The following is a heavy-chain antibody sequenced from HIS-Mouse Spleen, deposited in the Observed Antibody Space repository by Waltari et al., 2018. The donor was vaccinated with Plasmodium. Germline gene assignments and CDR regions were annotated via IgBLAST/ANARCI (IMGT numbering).Heavy chain of an antibody. D-gene: IGHD6-13*01. CDR3: ASSWYWYFDL. V-gene: IGHV3-7*01. J-gene: IGHJ2*01. Sequence: EVQLVESGGGLVQPGGSLRLSGAASGVPFSCYWMSWVRQAPGKGLEWVANIKQDGSEKYYVDSVKGRFTISRDNAKNSLYLQMNSLRAEDTAVYYCASSWYWYFDLWGRGTLVTVSS. CDR2: IKQDGSEK. CDR1: GVPFSCYW.